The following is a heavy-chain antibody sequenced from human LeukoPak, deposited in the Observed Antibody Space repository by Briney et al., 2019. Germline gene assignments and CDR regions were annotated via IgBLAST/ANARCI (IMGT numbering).Heavy chain of an antibody. CDR1: GFTFSSYG. Sequence: GGSLRLSCAASGFTFSSYGMSWVRQAPGRGLEWVSAMSGSGGSTYYADSVKGRFTISRDNSKNTLYLQMNSLRAEDTAVYYCAKEYCSGGSCYPYYFDYWGQGTLVTVSS. CDR3: AKEYCSGGSCYPYYFDY. D-gene: IGHD2-15*01. J-gene: IGHJ4*02. V-gene: IGHV3-23*01. CDR2: MSGSGGST.